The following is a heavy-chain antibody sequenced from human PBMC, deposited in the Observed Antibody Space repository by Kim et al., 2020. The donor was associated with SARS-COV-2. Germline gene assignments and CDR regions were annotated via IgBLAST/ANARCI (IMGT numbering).Heavy chain of an antibody. D-gene: IGHD3-22*01. J-gene: IGHJ3*02. CDR2: ISWNSGSI. V-gene: IGHV3-9*01. CDR1: GFTFDDYA. Sequence: GGSLRLSCAASGFTFDDYAMHWVRQAPGKGLEWVSGISWNSGSIGYADSVKGRFTISRDNAKNSLYLQMNSLRAEDTALYYCAKDMYRGTNLYYYDSSGYYYVGAFDIWGQGTMVTVSS. CDR3: AKDMYRGTNLYYYDSSGYYYVGAFDI.